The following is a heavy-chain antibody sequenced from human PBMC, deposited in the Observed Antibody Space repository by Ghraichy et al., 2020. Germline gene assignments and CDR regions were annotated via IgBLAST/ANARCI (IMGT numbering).Heavy chain of an antibody. CDR1: GYTFTGYY. V-gene: IGHV1-2*02. CDR2: INPNSGGT. Sequence: ASVKVSCKASGYTFTGYYMHWVRQAPGQGLEWMGWINPNSGGTNYAQKFQGRVTVTRDTSISTTYIELSRLTSDDTAVYYCARFSSVATNFDYLGQGTLVTVSS. CDR3: ARFSSVATNFDY. D-gene: IGHD6-19*01. J-gene: IGHJ4*02.